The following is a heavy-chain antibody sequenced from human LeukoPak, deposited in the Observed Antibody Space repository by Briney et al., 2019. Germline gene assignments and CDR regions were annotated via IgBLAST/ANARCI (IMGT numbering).Heavy chain of an antibody. D-gene: IGHD4/OR15-4a*01. CDR1: GFTFSSYA. J-gene: IGHJ4*02. CDR3: ARNRDYGQTGYFDY. CDR2: IRGSADST. Sequence: PGGSLRLSCAASGFTFSSYAMSWVRQAPGKGLEWVSYIRGSADSTFYADSVKGRFTTSRDNSKNTLYLQLNSLRAEDTAVYYCARNRDYGQTGYFDYWGQGTLVTVSS. V-gene: IGHV3-23*01.